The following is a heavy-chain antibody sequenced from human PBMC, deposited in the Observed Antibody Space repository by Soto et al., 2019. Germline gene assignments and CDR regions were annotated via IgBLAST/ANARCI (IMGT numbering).Heavy chain of an antibody. CDR2: IIPIFGTA. CDR3: ASCSSSWAPFDY. V-gene: IGHV1-69*13. D-gene: IGHD6-13*01. CDR1: GGTFSSYA. Sequence: ASVKVSCKASGGTFSSYAISWVRQAPGQGLEWMGGIIPIFGTANYAQKFQGRVTITADESTSTAYMELSSLRSEDTAVYYCASCSSSWAPFDYWGQGTLVTVSS. J-gene: IGHJ4*02.